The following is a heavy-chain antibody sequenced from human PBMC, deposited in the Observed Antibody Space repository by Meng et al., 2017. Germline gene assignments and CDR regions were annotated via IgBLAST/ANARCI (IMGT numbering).Heavy chain of an antibody. Sequence: LSLTCAASGFTFSSYSMNWVRQAPGKGLEWVSSISSSSSYIYYADSVKGRFTISRDNAKNSLYLQMNSLRAEDTAVYYCARDRYGDYAFWLDYYYYYGMDVWGQGTTVTVSS. CDR1: GFTFSSYS. D-gene: IGHD4-17*01. CDR2: ISSSSSYI. J-gene: IGHJ6*02. V-gene: IGHV3-21*01. CDR3: ARDRYGDYAFWLDYYYYYGMDV.